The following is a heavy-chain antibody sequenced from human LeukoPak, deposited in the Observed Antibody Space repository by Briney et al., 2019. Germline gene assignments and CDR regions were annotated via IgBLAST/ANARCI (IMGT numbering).Heavy chain of an antibody. J-gene: IGHJ5*02. CDR3: ARDHTNPGSKAGNWFDP. D-gene: IGHD1-26*01. V-gene: IGHV3-30-3*01. CDR2: ISYDGSNK. Sequence: GRSLRLSCAASGFTFSSYAMHWVREAPGKGLEWVAVISYDGSNKYYADSVKGRFTISRDNSKNTLYLQMNSLRAEDTAVYYCARDHTNPGSKAGNWFDPWGQGTLVTVSS. CDR1: GFTFSSYA.